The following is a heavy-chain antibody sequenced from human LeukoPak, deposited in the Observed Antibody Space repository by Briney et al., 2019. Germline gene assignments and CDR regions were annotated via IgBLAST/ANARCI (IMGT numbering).Heavy chain of an antibody. CDR1: GYTFTNHF. J-gene: IGHJ4*02. CDR2: INPSGGGT. Sequence: GASVKVSCKASGYTFTNHFMHWVRQAPGQGLEWMGVINPSGGGTTYAQRFQGRVTMTRDTSTSTVHMELSSLRSEDTAVYYCARGQNKCLGHWGQGTLVTVSS. V-gene: IGHV1-46*01. CDR3: ARGQNKCLGH. D-gene: IGHD2/OR15-2a*01.